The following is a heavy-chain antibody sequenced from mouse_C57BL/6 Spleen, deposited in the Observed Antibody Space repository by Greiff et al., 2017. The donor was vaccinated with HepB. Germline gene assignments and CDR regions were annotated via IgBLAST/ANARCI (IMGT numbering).Heavy chain of an antibody. CDR2: ISYDGSN. V-gene: IGHV3-6*01. Sequence: EVQLVESGPGLVKPSQSLSLTCSVTGYSITSGYYWNWIRQFPGNKLEWMGYISYDGSNNYNPSLKNRISITRDTSKNQFFLKLNSVTTEDTATYYCARGRIVPFAYWGQGTLVTVSA. CDR3: ARGRIVPFAY. CDR1: GYSITSGYY. J-gene: IGHJ3*01. D-gene: IGHD2-12*01.